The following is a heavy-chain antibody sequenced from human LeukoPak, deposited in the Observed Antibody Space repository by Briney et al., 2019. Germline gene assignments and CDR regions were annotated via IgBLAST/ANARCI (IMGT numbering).Heavy chain of an antibody. D-gene: IGHD1-26*01. CDR2: INIDGSNT. CDR3: ARYLGGAYDY. CDR1: GFPFSSYW. V-gene: IGHV3-74*01. J-gene: IGHJ4*02. Sequence: GSLRLSCAASGFPFSSYWMHWVRQAPGKGLVWVSRINIDGSNTNYADSVKGRFTISRDNAKNTLYLQMDSLRAEDTAVYYCARYLGGAYDYWGRGTLVTVSS.